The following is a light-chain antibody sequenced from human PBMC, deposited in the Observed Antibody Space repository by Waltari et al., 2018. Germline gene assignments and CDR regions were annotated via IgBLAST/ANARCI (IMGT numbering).Light chain of an antibody. Sequence: EIVLTQSPGTLSLSPGGRATLSCRASQSVSNNFLLWYQQKPGQAPRVLSYGASNRATGIPDRFSGSGSGTDFTLTISRLEPEDVAVYYCQQYTTYSGTFGQGTKVEIK. CDR2: GAS. V-gene: IGKV3-20*01. CDR1: QSVSNNF. CDR3: QQYTTYSGT. J-gene: IGKJ1*01.